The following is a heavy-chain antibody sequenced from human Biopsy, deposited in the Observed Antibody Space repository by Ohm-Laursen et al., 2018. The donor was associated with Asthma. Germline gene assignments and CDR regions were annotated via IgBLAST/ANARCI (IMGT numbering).Heavy chain of an antibody. J-gene: IGHJ6*01. CDR3: ARVRRYGDIFFGMDV. CDR2: AHFSGST. D-gene: IGHD4-17*01. V-gene: IGHV4-30-4*01. CDR1: GGYIDSHDWS. Sequence: TLSLTCTVSGGYIDSHDWSWCWIRQSPGKGLQWLGYAHFSGSTHYNPSLVRRIRMSVDTSKSQVSLSLTSVSAADTAVYFCARVRRYGDIFFGMDVWGQGTTVTVSS.